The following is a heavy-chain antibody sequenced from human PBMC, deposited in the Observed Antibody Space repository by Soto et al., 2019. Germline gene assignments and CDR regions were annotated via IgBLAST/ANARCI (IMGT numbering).Heavy chain of an antibody. J-gene: IGHJ4*02. CDR3: ARDEGSSSWLDF. V-gene: IGHV3-48*01. Sequence: PGGSLRLSCAASGFTFGIYSMNWVRQAPGKGLEWVSYISSSSSTIHYADSVKGRFTISRDNAKNSLYLQMNSLRAEDTAVYYCARDEGSSSWLDFWGQGTLVTVSS. CDR1: GFTFGIYS. CDR2: ISSSSSTI. D-gene: IGHD6-13*01.